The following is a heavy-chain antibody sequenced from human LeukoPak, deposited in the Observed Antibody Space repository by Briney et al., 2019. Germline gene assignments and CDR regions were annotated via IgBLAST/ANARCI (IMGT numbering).Heavy chain of an antibody. CDR3: ARDQLAYSGYDTLFDY. Sequence: GRSLRLSCAASGFTFNSYAVHWVRQAPGKGLEWVAVISYDGSNKYYADSVKGRFTISRDNSKNTLYLQLNSLRPEDTAVYYCARDQLAYSGYDTLFDYWGQGTLVTVSS. V-gene: IGHV3-30*04. CDR2: ISYDGSNK. J-gene: IGHJ4*02. CDR1: GFTFNSYA. D-gene: IGHD5-12*01.